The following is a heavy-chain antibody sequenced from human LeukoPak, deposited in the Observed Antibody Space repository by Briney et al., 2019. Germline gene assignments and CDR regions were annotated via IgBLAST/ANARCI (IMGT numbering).Heavy chain of an antibody. D-gene: IGHD3-16*02. CDR1: GFTFSSYA. J-gene: IGHJ6*02. CDR2: IYSGGST. V-gene: IGHV3-53*01. CDR3: ARDLSYGMDV. Sequence: GGSLRLSCAASGFTFSSYAMSWVRQAPGKGLEWVSVIYSGGSTYYADSVKGRFTISRDNSKNTLYLQMNSLRAEDTAVYHCARDLSYGMDVWGQGTTVTVSS.